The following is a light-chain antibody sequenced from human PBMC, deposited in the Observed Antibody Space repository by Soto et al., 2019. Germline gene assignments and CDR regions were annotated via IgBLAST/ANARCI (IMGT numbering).Light chain of an antibody. V-gene: IGLV2-14*03. CDR1: SSDGGGYNF. CDR3: SSYTTSSTVV. Sequence: QSVLAQPASVFGSPGQSITISCTGTSSDGGGYNFVSWYQQHPGKAPKLMIYEVSNRPSGVSNRFSGSKSGNTASLTISGLQPEDEADYYCSSYTTSSTVVFGTGTKVTLL. CDR2: EVS. J-gene: IGLJ1*01.